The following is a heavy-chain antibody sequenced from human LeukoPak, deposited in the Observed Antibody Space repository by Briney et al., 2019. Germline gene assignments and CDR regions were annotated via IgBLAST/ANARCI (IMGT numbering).Heavy chain of an antibody. CDR3: VRGSPLGATTNWLDP. V-gene: IGHV3-23*01. CDR1: GFIFSDYA. Sequence: GGSLRLSCAASGFIFSDYAMSWVRQAPGKGLEWVSTISGSGHVTYFASSVKGRFTIFRDNSKDTLYLEMNSLRAEDTAMYYCVRGSPLGATTNWLDPWGQGTLVTVSS. CDR2: ISGSGHVT. D-gene: IGHD1-26*01. J-gene: IGHJ5*02.